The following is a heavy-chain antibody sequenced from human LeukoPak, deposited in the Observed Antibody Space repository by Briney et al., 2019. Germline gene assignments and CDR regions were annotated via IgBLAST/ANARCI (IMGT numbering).Heavy chain of an antibody. D-gene: IGHD6-19*01. V-gene: IGHV3-74*01. CDR1: GFTFSSHW. CDR3: VRSLAGRDDY. J-gene: IGHJ4*02. CDR2: INTDGSGT. Sequence: PGGSLRLSCAASGFTFSSHWMHWVRQAPGKGLVWVSRINTDGSGTQYADSEKGRFTISRDNAKNTLYLQMNNLRPEDTAVYYCVRSLAGRDDYWGQGTLVTVSS.